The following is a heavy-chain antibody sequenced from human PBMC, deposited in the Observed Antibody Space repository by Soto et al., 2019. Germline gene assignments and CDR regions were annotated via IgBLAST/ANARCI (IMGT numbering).Heavy chain of an antibody. CDR1: GCTFSSYF. CDR2: ISYDGSNK. CDR3: AKDRQDYYYYYYLDV. Sequence: GGSLRLSCASAGCTFSSYFMHLVRQAPGKGLEWVAVISYDGSNKYYADSVKGRFTISRDNSKNTLYLQMNSLRAEDTAVYYCAKDRQDYYYYYYLDVRGKGTTVTVSS. J-gene: IGHJ6*03. V-gene: IGHV3-30*18.